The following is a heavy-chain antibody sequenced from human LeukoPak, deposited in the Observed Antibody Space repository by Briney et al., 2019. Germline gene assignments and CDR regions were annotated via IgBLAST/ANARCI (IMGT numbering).Heavy chain of an antibody. J-gene: IGHJ4*02. V-gene: IGHV3-48*01. CDR3: ARDGGLGEQWLVREFDY. Sequence: GGSLRLSCAASGFTFSSYSMNWVRQAPGKGLEWISYISSSSRTIYYADSVKGRFTISRDNAKNSLYLQMNSLRAEDTAVYYCARDGGLGEQWLVREFDYWGQGTLVTVSS. CDR2: ISSSSRTI. D-gene: IGHD6-19*01. CDR1: GFTFSSYS.